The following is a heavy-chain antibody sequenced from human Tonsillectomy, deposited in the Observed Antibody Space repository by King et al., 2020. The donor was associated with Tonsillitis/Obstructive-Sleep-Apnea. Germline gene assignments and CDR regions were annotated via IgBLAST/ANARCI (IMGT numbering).Heavy chain of an antibody. CDR3: TTLSVPYYYYYMDV. J-gene: IGHJ6*03. V-gene: IGHV3-15*01. CDR1: GFTFSNAW. CDR2: IKSKTDGGTT. Sequence: QLVQSGGGLVKPGGSLRLSCAASGFTFSNAWMSWVRQAPGKGLEWVGRIKSKTDGGTTDYAAPVKGRFTISRDDSKNTLYLQMNSLKTEDTAVYYCTTLSVPYYYYYMDVWGKGTTVTVSS.